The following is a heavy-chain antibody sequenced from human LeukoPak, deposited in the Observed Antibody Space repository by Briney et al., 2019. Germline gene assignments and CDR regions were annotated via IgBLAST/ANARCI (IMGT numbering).Heavy chain of an antibody. J-gene: IGHJ4*02. D-gene: IGHD5-24*01. CDR3: PTDPRGYTHY. CDR2: IKDKPDGGTT. Sequence: PGGSLRLSCAASGFTFSYAWMSWVRQAPGKGLEWVGRIKDKPDGGTTDYAAPVKGRFTISRDDSKNTLYLQMNSLRAEDTAMYYCPTDPRGYTHYWGQGTLVTVSS. V-gene: IGHV3-15*01. CDR1: GFTFSYAW.